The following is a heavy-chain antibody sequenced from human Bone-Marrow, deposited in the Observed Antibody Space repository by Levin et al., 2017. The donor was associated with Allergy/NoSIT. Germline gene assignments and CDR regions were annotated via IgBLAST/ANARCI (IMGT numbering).Heavy chain of an antibody. CDR2: ISYDGSNK. CDR3: AKDSVEQWLADDDAFDI. D-gene: IGHD6-19*01. V-gene: IGHV3-30*18. Sequence: GESLKISCAASGFTFSSYGMHWVRQAPGKGLEWVAVISYDGSNKYYADSVKGRFTISRDNSKNTLYLQMNSLRAEDTAVYYCAKDSVEQWLADDDAFDIWGQGTMVTVSS. J-gene: IGHJ3*02. CDR1: GFTFSSYG.